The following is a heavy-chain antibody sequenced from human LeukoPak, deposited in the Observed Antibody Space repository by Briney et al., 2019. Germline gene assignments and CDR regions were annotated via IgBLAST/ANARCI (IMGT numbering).Heavy chain of an antibody. CDR1: GGSISSYY. CDR2: IYSRGST. V-gene: IGHV4-4*07. D-gene: IGHD6-19*01. Sequence: SETLSLTCTVSGGSISSYYWSWIRQPAGKELEWIGRIYSRGSTNYNPSLQSRVTMSVDTSKNQISLKLNSVTAADTAVYYCARDPMAGTFRAFDIWGQGTMVTVSS. CDR3: ARDPMAGTFRAFDI. J-gene: IGHJ3*02.